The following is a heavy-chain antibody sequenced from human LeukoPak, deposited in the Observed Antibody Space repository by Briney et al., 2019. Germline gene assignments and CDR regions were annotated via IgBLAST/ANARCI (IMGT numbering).Heavy chain of an antibody. CDR1: GSTFSDYY. J-gene: IGHJ4*02. D-gene: IGHD6-19*01. CDR3: AKAGIGVVGYFDY. Sequence: PGESLRLSCAASGSTFSDYYMSWIRQAPGKGLEWVSAIRGSGGGTYYADSVKGRFTISRDNSKNTLYLQMNSLRDEDTALYYCAKAGIGVVGYFDYWGQGTLVTVSS. V-gene: IGHV3-23*01. CDR2: IRGSGGGT.